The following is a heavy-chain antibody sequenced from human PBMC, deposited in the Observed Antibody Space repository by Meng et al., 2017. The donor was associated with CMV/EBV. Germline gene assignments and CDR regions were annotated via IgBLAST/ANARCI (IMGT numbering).Heavy chain of an antibody. Sequence: SCAISGGSVSSNSAAWNWIRQSPSRGLEWLGRTYYRSKWYNDYAVSVKSRITINPDTSKNQFSLQLNSVTPEDTAVYYCARAPGIWSPYYFDYWGQGTLVTVSS. D-gene: IGHD2-15*01. CDR3: ARAPGIWSPYYFDY. CDR1: GGSVSSNSAA. V-gene: IGHV6-1*01. CDR2: TYYRSKWYN. J-gene: IGHJ4*02.